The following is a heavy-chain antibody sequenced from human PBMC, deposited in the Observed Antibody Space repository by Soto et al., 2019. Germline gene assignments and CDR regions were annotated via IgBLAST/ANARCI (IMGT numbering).Heavy chain of an antibody. CDR3: ASGLMAGSAY. Sequence: ASVKVSCKASGYTFTDFHIHWVRQAPGQGLEWMGWINAGNGNTKYSQKFQDRVTVTRDTSANTAYMELSSLTSEDTDIYYCASGLMAGSAYWGQGTLVTVSS. V-gene: IGHV1-3*01. D-gene: IGHD3-10*01. J-gene: IGHJ4*02. CDR2: INAGNGNT. CDR1: GYTFTDFH.